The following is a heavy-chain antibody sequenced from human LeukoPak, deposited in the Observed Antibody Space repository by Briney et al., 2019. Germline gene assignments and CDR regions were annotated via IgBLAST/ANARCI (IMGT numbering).Heavy chain of an antibody. V-gene: IGHV3-30-3*01. Sequence: PGGSLRLSCAASGFTFSSYAMHWVRQAPGKGLEWVAVISYDGSNKYYADSVKGRFTISRDNSKNTLYLQMNSLRAEDTAVYYCASLYSSSWYSPDYWGQGTLVTVSS. J-gene: IGHJ4*02. D-gene: IGHD6-13*01. CDR1: GFTFSSYA. CDR3: ASLYSSSWYSPDY. CDR2: ISYDGSNK.